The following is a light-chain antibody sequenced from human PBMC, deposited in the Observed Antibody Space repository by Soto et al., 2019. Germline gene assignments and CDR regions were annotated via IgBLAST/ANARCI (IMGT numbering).Light chain of an antibody. CDR2: GES. CDR3: QKYDSSPKT. CDR1: QSVSSTY. V-gene: IGKV3-20*01. Sequence: ELVLTQSPGTLSLSPGESATLSCRVSQSVSSTYLAWYQQKPGQAPRLLIYGESSRATGIPDRLSGSGSGTDLNLTISRLEPEDFAVYYCQKYDSSPKTFGQGTKVDIK. J-gene: IGKJ1*01.